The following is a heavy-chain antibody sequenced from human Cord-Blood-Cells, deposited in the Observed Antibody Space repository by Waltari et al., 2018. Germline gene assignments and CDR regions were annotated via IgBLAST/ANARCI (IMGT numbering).Heavy chain of an antibody. CDR1: GGSFSGYS. V-gene: IGHV4-34*01. CDR3: ARTGYSSGWSDAFDI. D-gene: IGHD6-19*01. Sequence: QVQLQQWGAGLLKPSETLSLPCAVYGGSFSGYSWSVVRQPPGKGLEWIGEINHRGSTNYNPSLKSRVTISVDTSKNQFSLKLSSVTAADTAVYYCARTGYSSGWSDAFDIWGQGTMVTVSS. CDR2: INHRGST. J-gene: IGHJ3*02.